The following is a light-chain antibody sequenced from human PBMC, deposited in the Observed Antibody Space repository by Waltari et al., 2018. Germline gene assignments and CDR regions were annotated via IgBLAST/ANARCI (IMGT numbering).Light chain of an antibody. CDR2: DAS. CDR3: QQHDSLPLT. Sequence: DILMTQSPSSLSASVGDRVTSTFQASQDISNYLSLYQPKPWKAPKLLIYDASTFETGVPSRFSGGVSGSDFTFTITSLQPEDLATYYCQQHDSLPLTFGGGTKL. CDR1: QDISNY. J-gene: IGKJ4*01. V-gene: IGKV1-33*01.